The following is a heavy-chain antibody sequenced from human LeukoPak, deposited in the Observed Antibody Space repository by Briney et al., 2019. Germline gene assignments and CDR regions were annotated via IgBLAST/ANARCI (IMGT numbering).Heavy chain of an antibody. D-gene: IGHD2-21*01. CDR1: GFTVGSNY. Sequence: QRGGSLRLSCAASGFTVGSNYMSWVRQAPGEGLEWVSIMYSGGSTYYADSVKGRFTISRDNSKNTLYLQMNSLRAEDTAVYYCASLYWGNAFDIWGQGTLVTVSS. CDR3: ASLYWGNAFDI. V-gene: IGHV3-66*01. CDR2: MYSGGST. J-gene: IGHJ3*02.